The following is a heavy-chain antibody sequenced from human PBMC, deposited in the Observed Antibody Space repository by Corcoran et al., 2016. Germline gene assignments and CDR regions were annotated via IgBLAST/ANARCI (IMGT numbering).Heavy chain of an antibody. CDR2: IYYSGST. CDR3: ARPMGYDFWSGYAVDAFDI. V-gene: IGHV4-39*01. CDR1: GGSISSSSYY. J-gene: IGHJ3*02. D-gene: IGHD3-3*01. Sequence: QLQLQESGPGLVKPSETLSLTCTVSGGSISSSSYYWGWIRQPPGKGLEWIGSIYYSGSTYYNPSLKSRVTISVYTSKNQFSLKLSSVTAADTAVYYCARPMGYDFWSGYAVDAFDIWGQGTMVTVSS.